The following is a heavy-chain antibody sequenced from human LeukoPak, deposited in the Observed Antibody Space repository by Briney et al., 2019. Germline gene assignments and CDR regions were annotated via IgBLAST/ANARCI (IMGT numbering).Heavy chain of an antibody. CDR1: GYTFTAYY. CDR3: ARVSSPLQYNWFDP. J-gene: IGHJ5*02. Sequence: ASVKVSCKASGYTFTAYYIHWVRQAPGQGLEWMGRINPNSGDTNYAQKFQGRVTMTRDTSTSTAYMELSRLRSDDTAVYYCARVSSPLQYNWFDPWGQGTLVAVSS. V-gene: IGHV1-2*06. CDR2: INPNSGDT. D-gene: IGHD1-14*01.